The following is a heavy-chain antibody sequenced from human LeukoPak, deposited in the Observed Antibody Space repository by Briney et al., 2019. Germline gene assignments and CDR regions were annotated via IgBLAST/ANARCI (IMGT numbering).Heavy chain of an antibody. Sequence: ASVKVSCKASGGTFSSYAISLVRQAPGQGLEWMGGIIPIFGTANYAQKFQGRVTITADESTSTAYMELSSLRSEDTAVYYCARDWVDSSSLLSHYYYMDVWGKGTTVTVSS. D-gene: IGHD6-6*01. CDR3: ARDWVDSSSLLSHYYYMDV. V-gene: IGHV1-69*13. CDR2: IIPIFGTA. CDR1: GGTFSSYA. J-gene: IGHJ6*03.